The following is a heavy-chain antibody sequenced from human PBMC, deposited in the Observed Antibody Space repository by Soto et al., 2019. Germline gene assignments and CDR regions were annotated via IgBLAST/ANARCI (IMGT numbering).Heavy chain of an antibody. D-gene: IGHD3-3*01. CDR1: GYSFTIYW. Sequence: GESLKISCKGSGYSFTIYWIGWVRQVPGKGLEWMGIIYPGDSDTRYSPSFQGQVTISADKSISTAYLQWSSLKASDTAMYYCASLSYDFWSGYGYGMDVWGQGTTVTVSS. CDR3: ASLSYDFWSGYGYGMDV. CDR2: IYPGDSDT. V-gene: IGHV5-51*01. J-gene: IGHJ6*02.